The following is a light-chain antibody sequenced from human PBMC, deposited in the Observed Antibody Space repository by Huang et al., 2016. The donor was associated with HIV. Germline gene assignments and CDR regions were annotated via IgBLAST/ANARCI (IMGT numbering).Light chain of an antibody. CDR3: QQYYSALT. J-gene: IGKJ1*01. CDR2: LAS. CDR1: QSVLYSSNNKNY. Sequence: DIVMTQSPDSLAVSLGERATMNCKSSQSVLYSSNNKNYLALYQHKPGQPPKLLIYLASTREYGVPDRFRGSGSGTDFTLTISSLQAEDVAVYYCQQYYSALTFGQGTKVEIK. V-gene: IGKV4-1*01.